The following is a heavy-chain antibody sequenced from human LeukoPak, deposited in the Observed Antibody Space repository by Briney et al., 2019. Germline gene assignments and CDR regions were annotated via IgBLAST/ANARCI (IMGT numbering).Heavy chain of an antibody. CDR3: ARVGGKYSSGWYVY. CDR2: INHSGST. D-gene: IGHD6-19*01. Sequence: YPSETLSLTCAVYGGSFSGYYWSWIRQPPGKGLEWIGEINHSGSTNYNPSLKSRVTISVDTSKNQSSLKLSSVTAADTAVYYCARVGGKYSSGWYVYWGQGTLVTVSS. V-gene: IGHV4-34*01. CDR1: GGSFSGYY. J-gene: IGHJ4*02.